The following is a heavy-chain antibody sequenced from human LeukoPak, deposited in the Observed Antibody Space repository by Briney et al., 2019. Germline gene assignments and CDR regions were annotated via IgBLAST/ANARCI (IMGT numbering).Heavy chain of an antibody. V-gene: IGHV3-74*01. CDR1: GFTFSSNW. CDR3: VRDLGGRSGH. CDR2: INEDGSTT. J-gene: IGHJ4*02. Sequence: GGSLRLSCAASGFTFSSNWTHWVRQAPGKGLVWVSRINEDGSTTNYADSVKGRSTIFRDNAKNTLYLQMNSLRAEDTAVYYCVRDLGGRSGHWGQGTLVTVSS. D-gene: IGHD1-26*01.